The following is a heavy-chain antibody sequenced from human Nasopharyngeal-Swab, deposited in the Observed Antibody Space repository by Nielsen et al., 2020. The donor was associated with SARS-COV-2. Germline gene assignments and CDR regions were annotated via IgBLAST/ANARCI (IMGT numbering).Heavy chain of an antibody. Sequence: GGSLRLSCVASGYSFRTYGMSWVRQAPGKGLEWVAAISGSGDISGSGGSTYYADSVKGRFTISRDNSKNTLSLQMNSLRAEDTAVYYCARERDIVAFDSWGQGTLVTVSS. J-gene: IGHJ4*02. CDR3: ARERDIVAFDS. CDR1: GYSFRTYG. D-gene: IGHD5-12*01. CDR2: ISGSGDISGSGGST. V-gene: IGHV3-23*01.